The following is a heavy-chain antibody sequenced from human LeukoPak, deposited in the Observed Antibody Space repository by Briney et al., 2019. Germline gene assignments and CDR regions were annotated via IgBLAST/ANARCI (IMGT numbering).Heavy chain of an antibody. V-gene: IGHV4-34*01. J-gene: IGHJ5*02. CDR2: INHSGST. CDR1: GGSFSGYY. CDR3: ARERGYTGYDGGNWFDP. D-gene: IGHD5-12*01. Sequence: SETLSLTCAVYGGSFSGYYWSWIRQPPGKGLEWIGEINHSGSTNYNPSLKSRVTISIDTSKNQFSLRLSSVTAADTAVYYCARERGYTGYDGGNWFDPWGQGTLVTVSS.